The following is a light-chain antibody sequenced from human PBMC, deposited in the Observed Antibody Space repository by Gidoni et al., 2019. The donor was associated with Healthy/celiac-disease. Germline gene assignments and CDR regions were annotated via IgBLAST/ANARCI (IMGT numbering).Light chain of an antibody. Sequence: SVLTQSPSASVTPGQSVTISCSGSRSNIGSNTVNWYQQLPGTAPKLLIYSNNRRPSGVPDRFSGSKSGTSASLDISGLQSEDEADYYCAAWDDSLNGLVFGGGTKLTVL. V-gene: IGLV1-44*01. J-gene: IGLJ2*01. CDR1: RSNIGSNT. CDR3: AAWDDSLNGLV. CDR2: SNN.